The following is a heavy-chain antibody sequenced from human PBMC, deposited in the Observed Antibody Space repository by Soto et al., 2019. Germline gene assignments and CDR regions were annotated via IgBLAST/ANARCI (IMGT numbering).Heavy chain of an antibody. V-gene: IGHV3-30*14. Sequence: GGSLRLSCAASGFAFNTFSIHWVRQAPCKGLEWLSVISNNGANRYYAKSVKGRFTISRDNSKKTLYLQMNNLRSEDTAVYYSGREQGGYRGYDAKWFEPWCQGTLVPICS. CDR3: GREQGGYRGYDAKWFEP. CDR1: GFAFNTFS. J-gene: IGHJ5*02. D-gene: IGHD5-12*01. CDR2: ISNNGANR.